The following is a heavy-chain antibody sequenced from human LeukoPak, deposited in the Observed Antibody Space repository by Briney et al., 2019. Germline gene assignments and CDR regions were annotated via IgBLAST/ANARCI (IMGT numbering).Heavy chain of an antibody. CDR2: ISDSGGST. Sequence: GGSLRLSCAVSGITLSNYGMSWVRQALGKGLEWVAGISDSGGSTNYADSVKGRFTISRDNPKNTLYLQMNSLRAEDTAVYFCAKRGVVIRVILVGFHKEAYYFESWGQGALVTVSS. D-gene: IGHD3/OR15-3a*01. CDR3: AKRGVVIRVILVGFHKEAYYFES. CDR1: GITLSNYG. J-gene: IGHJ4*02. V-gene: IGHV3-23*01.